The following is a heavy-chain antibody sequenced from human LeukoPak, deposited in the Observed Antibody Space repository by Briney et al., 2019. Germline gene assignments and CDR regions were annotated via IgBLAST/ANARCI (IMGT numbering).Heavy chain of an antibody. CDR1: GFTFSSYS. D-gene: IGHD1-7*01. Sequence: PGGSLRLSCAASGFTFSSYSMNWVRQAPGKGLEWVSSISSSSSYIYYADSVKGRFTISRDNAKNSLYLLMNSLRAEDTAVYYCARGSMNYAVFDYWGQGTLVTVSS. CDR2: ISSSSSYI. V-gene: IGHV3-21*01. CDR3: ARGSMNYAVFDY. J-gene: IGHJ4*02.